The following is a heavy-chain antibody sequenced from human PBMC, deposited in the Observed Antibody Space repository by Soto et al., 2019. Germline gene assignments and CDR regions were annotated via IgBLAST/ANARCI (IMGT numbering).Heavy chain of an antibody. V-gene: IGHV4-30-4*01. Sequence: QVQLLESGPGLVKPSQTLSLTCSVSGDSISTVDYFWAWIRQPPGQALEYIGYIYRSATTYFNPSFEGRVAICLDTSKSQFSLNVTSVTAADTAVYFCARGRYCLTGRCFPNWFDSWGQGALVTVSS. CDR1: GDSISTVDYF. D-gene: IGHD2-15*01. J-gene: IGHJ5*01. CDR3: ARGRYCLTGRCFPNWFDS. CDR2: IYRSATT.